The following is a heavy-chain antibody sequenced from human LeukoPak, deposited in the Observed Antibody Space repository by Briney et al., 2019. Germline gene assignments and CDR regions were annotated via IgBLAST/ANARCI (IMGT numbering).Heavy chain of an antibody. J-gene: IGHJ4*02. D-gene: IGHD3-10*01. CDR1: GFTFSSYA. Sequence: RAGGSLRLSCAASGFTFSSYAVNWVRQAPGKGLEWVSVISGSGGSTYFADSVKGRFTISRDNSKNTLYLQMNSLRAEDTAVYYCAREGGSPYFDYWGQGTLVTVSS. CDR3: AREGGSPYFDY. CDR2: ISGSGGST. V-gene: IGHV3-23*01.